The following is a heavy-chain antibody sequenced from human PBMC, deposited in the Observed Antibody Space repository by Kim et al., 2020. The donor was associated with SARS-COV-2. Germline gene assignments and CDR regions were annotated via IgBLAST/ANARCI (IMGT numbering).Heavy chain of an antibody. J-gene: IGHJ4*02. D-gene: IGHD2-15*01. V-gene: IGHV4-39*01. Sequence: SETLSLTCTVSGGSISRSSYYWGWIRQPPGKGLEWIGSIYYSGSTYYNPSLKSRVTISVDTSKNQFSLKLSSVTAADTAVYYCAGLVLVVVAATRAFDYWGQGTLVTVSS. CDR2: IYYSGST. CDR1: GGSISRSSYY. CDR3: AGLVLVVVAATRAFDY.